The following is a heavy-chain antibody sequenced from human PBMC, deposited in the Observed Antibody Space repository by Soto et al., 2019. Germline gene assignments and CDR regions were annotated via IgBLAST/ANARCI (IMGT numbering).Heavy chain of an antibody. CDR1: GGSISSGGYY. CDR3: ARETIIAVAGTGNWFDP. J-gene: IGHJ5*02. Sequence: QVQLQESGPGLVKPSQTLSLTCTVSGGSISSGGYYWSWIRQHPGKGLEWIGYIYYSGSTYYNPXLKSRVTISVXXSXKXXSLKVSSVTAADTAVYYCARETIIAVAGTGNWFDPWGQGTLVTVSS. V-gene: IGHV4-31*03. CDR2: IYYSGST. D-gene: IGHD6-19*01.